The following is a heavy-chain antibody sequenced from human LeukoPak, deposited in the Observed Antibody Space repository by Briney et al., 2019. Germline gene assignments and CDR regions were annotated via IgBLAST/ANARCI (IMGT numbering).Heavy chain of an antibody. CDR1: GGSIRSGSHY. V-gene: IGHV4-39*07. D-gene: IGHD4-17*01. CDR2: IYYSGST. CDR3: ARDDYGDYVRAFDI. J-gene: IGHJ3*02. Sequence: SETLSLTCSVSGGSIRSGSHYWGWIRQPPGKGLVWIGNIYYSGSTYYNPSLKSRVTISVDTSKNQFSLKLSSVTAADTAVYYCARDDYGDYVRAFDIWGQGTMVTVSS.